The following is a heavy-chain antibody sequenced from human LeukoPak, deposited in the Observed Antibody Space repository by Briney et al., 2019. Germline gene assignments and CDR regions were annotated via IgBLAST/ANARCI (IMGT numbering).Heavy chain of an antibody. D-gene: IGHD6-13*01. Sequence: GGSLRLSCAASGFTFSSYAMSWVRQAPGKGLEWVSAISGSGAGTYYADSVKGRFTTSRDNSKNTLYLQMHSLRVEDTAVYYCATNTSSWSFDYWGQGTLVTVSS. CDR2: ISGSGAGT. CDR1: GFTFSSYA. CDR3: ATNTSSWSFDY. V-gene: IGHV3-23*01. J-gene: IGHJ4*02.